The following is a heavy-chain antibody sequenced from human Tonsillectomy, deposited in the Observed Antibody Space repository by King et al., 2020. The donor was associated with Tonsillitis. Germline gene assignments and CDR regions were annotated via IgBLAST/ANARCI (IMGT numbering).Heavy chain of an antibody. CDR2: IYPGDSDT. CDR3: ARLPPHNGTRYDFYFYYMDV. V-gene: IGHV5-51*01. J-gene: IGHJ6*03. D-gene: IGHD2-21*01. Sequence: VQLVESGAEVKKPGESLKISCKGSGYRFTNYWIGWVRQMPGKGLEWMGIIYPGDSDTRYNTSFQGQVTISAAKSIRTAYLQLSSLKASDTAMYYCARLPPHNGTRYDFYFYYMDVCGKGTTVTVSS. CDR1: GYRFTNYW.